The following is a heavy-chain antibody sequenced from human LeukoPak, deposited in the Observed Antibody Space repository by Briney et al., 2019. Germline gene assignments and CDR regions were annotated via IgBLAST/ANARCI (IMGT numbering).Heavy chain of an antibody. V-gene: IGHV4-39*07. Sequence: SETLSPTCTVSGGSVSSSSSYWGWIRQPPGKGLEWIGSIHYSGSTYYNPSLKSRVTISGDTSKKQFSLRLSSVTAADTAVYYCARYAARSNFDYWGQGTLVTVSS. CDR3: ARYAARSNFDY. D-gene: IGHD2-8*01. CDR1: GGSVSSSSSY. J-gene: IGHJ4*02. CDR2: IHYSGST.